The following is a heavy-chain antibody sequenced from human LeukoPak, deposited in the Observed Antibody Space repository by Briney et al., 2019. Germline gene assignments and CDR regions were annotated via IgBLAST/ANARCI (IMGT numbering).Heavy chain of an antibody. Sequence: ASGKVACRASGYTFTSYCIRWVRQAPGQGLEWMGWISAYNGNANYAQKLQGRVTMTTDTSTSTAYMELRSLRSDDTAVYYCARSVTSGYGSGSHFDYWGQGTLVTVSS. J-gene: IGHJ4*02. CDR2: ISAYNGNA. CDR3: ARSVTSGYGSGSHFDY. D-gene: IGHD3-10*01. V-gene: IGHV1-18*01. CDR1: GYTFTSYC.